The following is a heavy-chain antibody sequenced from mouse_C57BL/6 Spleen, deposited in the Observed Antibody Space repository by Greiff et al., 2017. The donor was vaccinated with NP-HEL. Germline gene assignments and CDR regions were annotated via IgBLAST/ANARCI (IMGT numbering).Heavy chain of an antibody. CDR3: ARHGYDVYYFDY. CDR1: GYTFTDYN. Sequence: VHVKQSGPELVKPGASVKMSCKASGYTFTDYNMHWVKQSHGKSLEWIGYINPNNGGTSYNQKFKGKATLTVNKSSSTAYMELRSLTSEDSAVYYCARHGYDVYYFDYWGQGTTLTVSS. D-gene: IGHD2-2*01. CDR2: INPNNGGT. V-gene: IGHV1-22*01. J-gene: IGHJ2*01.